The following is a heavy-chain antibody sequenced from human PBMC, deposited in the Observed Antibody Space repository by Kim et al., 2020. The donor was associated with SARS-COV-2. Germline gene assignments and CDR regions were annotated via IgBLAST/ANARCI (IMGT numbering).Heavy chain of an antibody. CDR1: GFTFSTYW. D-gene: IGHD2-2*01. CDR3: ARSSSTSCPCYYMDV. CDR2: INSDGSST. J-gene: IGHJ6*03. V-gene: IGHV3-74*01. Sequence: GGSLRLSCAASGFTFSTYWMYWVRQAPGKGLVWVSRINSDGSSTNYADSVKGRFTISRDNAKNTLYLQMNSLRAEDTAVYYCARSSSTSCPCYYMDVWGKGTTVNV.